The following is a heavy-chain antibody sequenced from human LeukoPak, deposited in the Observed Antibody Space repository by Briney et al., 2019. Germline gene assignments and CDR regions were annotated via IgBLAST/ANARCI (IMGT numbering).Heavy chain of an antibody. D-gene: IGHD1-26*01. Sequence: PGGSLRLSCAASGFTFDDYAMHWVRQAPGKGLEWVSGISWNSGSIGYADSVKGRFTISRDNAKNSLYLQMNSPRAEDTALYYCAKDKGRVGATTQSFDYWGRGTLVTVSS. J-gene: IGHJ4*02. CDR2: ISWNSGSI. V-gene: IGHV3-9*01. CDR1: GFTFDDYA. CDR3: AKDKGRVGATTQSFDY.